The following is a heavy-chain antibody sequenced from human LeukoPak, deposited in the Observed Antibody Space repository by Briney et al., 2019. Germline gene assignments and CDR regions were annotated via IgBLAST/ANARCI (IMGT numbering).Heavy chain of an antibody. CDR1: GYTFTGFY. V-gene: IGHV1-2*04. Sequence: ASVKVSCKASGYTFTGFYIHWVRQAPGQGLEWMGWIYSDSGDTNYAQKFQGCVTMTRDTSISTAYMELSSLRSEDTAVYYCARFGDVFDNRIPPFYYSGMDVWGQGTTVTVSS. J-gene: IGHJ6*02. CDR2: IYSDSGDT. D-gene: IGHD3-3*01. CDR3: ARFGDVFDNRIPPFYYSGMDV.